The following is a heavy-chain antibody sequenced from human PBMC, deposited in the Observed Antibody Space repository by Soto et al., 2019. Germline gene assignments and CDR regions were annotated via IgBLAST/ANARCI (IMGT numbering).Heavy chain of an antibody. CDR3: ARVISSRDEYFDY. J-gene: IGHJ4*02. CDR2: MYQGGTT. CDR1: YGSIISYDW. Sequence: SETLSLTRVVSYGSIISYDWFTWVRHPPGKGLEWIGKMYQGGTTNYNPSLKSRVTMSVDKPKNQFSLNLTSVTAADTAVYYCARVISSRDEYFDYWGQGTVVTVSS. D-gene: IGHD2-2*01. V-gene: IGHV4-4*02.